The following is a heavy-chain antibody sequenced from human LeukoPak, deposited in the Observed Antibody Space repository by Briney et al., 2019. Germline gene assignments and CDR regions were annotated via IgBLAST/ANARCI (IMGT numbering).Heavy chain of an antibody. D-gene: IGHD5-18*01. J-gene: IGHJ4*02. V-gene: IGHV1-18*01. Sequence: ASVKVSCKASGCTFTSYGISWVRQAPGQGLEWMGWISAYNGNTNYAQKLQGRVTMTTDTSTSTAYMELRSLRSDDTAVYYCAREPRYSYGSRYFDYWGQGTLVTVSS. CDR1: GCTFTSYG. CDR3: AREPRYSYGSRYFDY. CDR2: ISAYNGNT.